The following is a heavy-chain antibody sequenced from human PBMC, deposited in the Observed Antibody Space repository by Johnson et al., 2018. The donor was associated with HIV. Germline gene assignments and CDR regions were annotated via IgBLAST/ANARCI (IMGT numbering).Heavy chain of an antibody. D-gene: IGHD3-16*01. J-gene: IGHJ3*02. CDR1: GFTFSSYA. CDR2: ISYDGSNK. Sequence: QVQLVESGGGVVQPGRSLRLSCAASGFTFSSYAMHWVRQAPGKGLEWVAVISYDGSNKYYADSVKGRFTISSDNSKNTLYLQMNSLRAEDTAVYYCARVMKAGAFDIWGQGTMVTVSS. CDR3: ARVMKAGAFDI. V-gene: IGHV3-30-3*01.